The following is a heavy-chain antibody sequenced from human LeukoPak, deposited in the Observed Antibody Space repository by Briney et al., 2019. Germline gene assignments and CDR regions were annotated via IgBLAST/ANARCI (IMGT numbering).Heavy chain of an antibody. V-gene: IGHV4-4*07. CDR2: IYTSGST. D-gene: IGHD1-26*01. Sequence: SETLSLTCAVYGGSFSGYYWSWIRQPAGKGLEWIGRIYTSGSTNYNPSLKSRVTMSVDTSKNQFSLKLSSVTAADTAVYYCARDPYSGSYYGPFDYWGQGTLVTVSS. CDR1: GGSFSGYY. CDR3: ARDPYSGSYYGPFDY. J-gene: IGHJ4*02.